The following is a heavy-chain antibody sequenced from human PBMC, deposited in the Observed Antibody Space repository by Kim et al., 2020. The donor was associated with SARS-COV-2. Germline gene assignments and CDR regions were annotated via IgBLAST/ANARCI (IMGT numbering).Heavy chain of an antibody. D-gene: IGHD6-13*01. V-gene: IGHV1-3*01. Sequence: YSQKFRGRVTITRDTSASTAYMELRSLRSEDTAVYYCAIDTYSSSWPLDYWGQGTLVTVSS. CDR3: AIDTYSSSWPLDY. J-gene: IGHJ4*02.